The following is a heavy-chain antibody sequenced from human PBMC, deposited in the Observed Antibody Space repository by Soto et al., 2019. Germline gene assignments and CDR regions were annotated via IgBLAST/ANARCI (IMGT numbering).Heavy chain of an antibody. Sequence: EVQLLESGGALAQPGGSLRLSCAASGFTFSSYAMTWVRQAPGKGLEWVSTISSSGASTYYADSVEGRFTISRDNSKNTLYLQTNSLRAEDTAVYYCAKEWSDARTREKCGLVNYWGQGTLVTVSS. D-gene: IGHD2-8*01. CDR2: ISSSGAST. CDR3: AKEWSDARTREKCGLVNY. CDR1: GFTFSSYA. J-gene: IGHJ4*02. V-gene: IGHV3-23*01.